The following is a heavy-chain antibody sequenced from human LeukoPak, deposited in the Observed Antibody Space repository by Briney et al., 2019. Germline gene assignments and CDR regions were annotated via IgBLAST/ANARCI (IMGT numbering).Heavy chain of an antibody. V-gene: IGHV3-30*04. D-gene: IGHD2-21*02. Sequence: GGSLRLSCAASGFTFSSYAMSWVRQAPGKGLEWVAVISDDGSNKYYADSVKGRFTISRDNSKNTLYLQMNSLRTEDTAVYYCARDCLGYCGGYSDAFDIWGQGTMVTVSS. CDR1: GFTFSSYA. CDR3: ARDCLGYCGGYSDAFDI. J-gene: IGHJ3*02. CDR2: ISDDGSNK.